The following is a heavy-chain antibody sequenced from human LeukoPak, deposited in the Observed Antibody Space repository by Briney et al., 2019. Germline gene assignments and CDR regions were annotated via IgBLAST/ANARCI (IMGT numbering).Heavy chain of an antibody. D-gene: IGHD2/OR15-2a*01. CDR3: AKGPQSSAQYHFDP. CDR2: ITGRGDNS. CDR1: GLSGLTFRYYA. J-gene: IGHJ5*02. Sequence: GGSLRLSCTVSGLSGLTFRYYAMSWVRQAPGKGLEWVSTITGRGDNSYHADSVKGRLTISRDNSGNTLYLQMNSLRAEDTAVYYCAKGPQSSAQYHFDPWGQGTLVTVSS. V-gene: IGHV3-23*01.